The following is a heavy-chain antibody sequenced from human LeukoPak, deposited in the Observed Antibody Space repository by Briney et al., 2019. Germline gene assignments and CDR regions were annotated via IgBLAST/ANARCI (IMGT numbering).Heavy chain of an antibody. V-gene: IGHV4-59*01. CDR1: GGSISSYY. CDR2: IYYSGST. J-gene: IGHJ4*02. D-gene: IGHD6-19*01. CDR3: ARAHSSGWSMVDY. Sequence: PSETLSLTCTVSGGSISSYYWSWIRQPRGKGLEWIGYIYYSGSTNYNPSLKSRVTISVDTSKNQFSLKLSSVTAADTAVYYCARAHSSGWSMVDYWGQGTLVTVSS.